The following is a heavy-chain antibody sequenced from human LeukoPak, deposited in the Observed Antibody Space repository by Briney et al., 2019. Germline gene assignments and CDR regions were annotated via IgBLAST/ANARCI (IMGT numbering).Heavy chain of an antibody. D-gene: IGHD3-3*01. V-gene: IGHV4-31*03. J-gene: IGHJ4*02. CDR3: ARETSTPSYYDFWSGYPSSGEYFDY. CDR1: GGSISSGGYY. Sequence: PSQTLSLTCTVSGGSISSGGYYWSWIRQHPGKGLEWIGYIYYSGSTNYNPSLKSRVTISVDTSKNQFSLKLSSVTAADTAVYYCARETSTPSYYDFWSGYPSSGEYFDYWGQGTLVTVSS. CDR2: IYYSGST.